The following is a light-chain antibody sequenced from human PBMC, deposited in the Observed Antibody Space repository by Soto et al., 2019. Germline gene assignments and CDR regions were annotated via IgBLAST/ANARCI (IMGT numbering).Light chain of an antibody. CDR2: DAS. CDR1: QSVSSN. J-gene: IGKJ4*01. CDR3: KQYYSYPLT. V-gene: IGKV3D-15*01. Sequence: EIVVTQSPATLSVSPGERATLSCRASQSVSSNLAWYQQKPGQAPRLLIYDASNRATGIPARFSGSGSGTDFTLTIRCLQSEDFATYYCKQYYSYPLTVGGGTKVDIK.